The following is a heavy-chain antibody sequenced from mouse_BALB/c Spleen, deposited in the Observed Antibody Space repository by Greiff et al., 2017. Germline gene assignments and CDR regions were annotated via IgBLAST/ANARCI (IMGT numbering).Heavy chain of an antibody. CDR2: ISYSGST. Sequence: EVKLVESGPGLVKPSQSLSLTCTVTGYSITSDYAWNWIRQFPGNKLEWMGYISYSGSTSYNPSLKSRISITRDTSKNQFFLQLNSVTTEDTATYYCARSTMITTPLAYWGQGTLVTVSA. J-gene: IGHJ3*01. D-gene: IGHD2-4*01. V-gene: IGHV3-2*02. CDR3: ARSTMITTPLAY. CDR1: GYSITSDYA.